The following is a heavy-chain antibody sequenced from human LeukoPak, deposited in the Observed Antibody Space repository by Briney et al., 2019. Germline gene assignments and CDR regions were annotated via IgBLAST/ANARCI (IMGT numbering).Heavy chain of an antibody. J-gene: IGHJ4*02. D-gene: IGHD6-13*01. CDR2: ISSSSSTI. CDR1: GFTFSSYS. Sequence: GGSLRLSCAASGFTFSSYSMNWVRQAPGRGLEWVSYISSSSSTIYYADSVKGRFAISRDNAKNSLYLQMNSLRAEDTAVYYCAEGSSWPYYFDSWGQGTLVTVSS. CDR3: AEGSSWPYYFDS. V-gene: IGHV3-48*04.